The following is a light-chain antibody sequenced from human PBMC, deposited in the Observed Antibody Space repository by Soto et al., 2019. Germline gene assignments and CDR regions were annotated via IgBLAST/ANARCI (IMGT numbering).Light chain of an antibody. V-gene: IGLV6-57*01. Sequence: QSVSESPGKTVTISCTRSSGSIASNYVQWYQQRPGSSPTTVIYEDNQRPSGVPDRFSGSIDSSSNSASLTISGLTTEDEADYYCQSYDSDNQVFGGGTKLTVL. CDR2: EDN. CDR1: SGSIASNY. J-gene: IGLJ3*02. CDR3: QSYDSDNQV.